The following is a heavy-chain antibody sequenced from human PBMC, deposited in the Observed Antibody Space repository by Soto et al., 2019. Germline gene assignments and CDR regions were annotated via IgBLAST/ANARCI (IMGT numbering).Heavy chain of an antibody. V-gene: IGHV3-11*05. Sequence: QVQLVESGGGLVKPGGSLRLSCAASGFTFSDYYMSWIRQAPGKGLGWVSYISSSSSYTNYADSVKGRFTISRDNAKNSLYLQMNSLRAEDTAVYYCASELRYFDWPLPSSDYWGQGTLVTVSS. CDR1: GFTFSDYY. CDR2: ISSSSSYT. CDR3: ASELRYFDWPLPSSDY. D-gene: IGHD3-9*01. J-gene: IGHJ4*02.